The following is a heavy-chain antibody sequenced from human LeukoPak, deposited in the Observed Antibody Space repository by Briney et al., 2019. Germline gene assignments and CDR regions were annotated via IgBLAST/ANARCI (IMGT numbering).Heavy chain of an antibody. Sequence: SVKVSCKASGGTFSSYAISWVRQAPGQGLEWMGGIIPIFGTANYAQKFRGRVTITADESTSTAYMELSSLRSEDTAVYYCARGGYCSSTSCYFDYWGQGTLVTVSS. CDR2: IIPIFGTA. D-gene: IGHD2-2*01. V-gene: IGHV1-69*01. J-gene: IGHJ4*02. CDR1: GGTFSSYA. CDR3: ARGGYCSSTSCYFDY.